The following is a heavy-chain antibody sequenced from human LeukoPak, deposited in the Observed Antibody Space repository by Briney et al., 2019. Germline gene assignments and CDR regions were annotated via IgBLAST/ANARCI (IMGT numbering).Heavy chain of an antibody. CDR1: GGSISSGGYY. V-gene: IGHV4-31*11. D-gene: IGHD2-15*01. CDR3: ANHCSGGTCYRYYFDH. Sequence: SQTLSLTCAVSGGSISSGGYYWSWLRQHPAKGLEWIGYIYYTGSTYYNPSLKSRVTMSVDTSKNQFSLTLSSVTAADTGVYYCANHCSGGTCYRYYFDHWGQGTLVTVSA. CDR2: IYYTGST. J-gene: IGHJ4*02.